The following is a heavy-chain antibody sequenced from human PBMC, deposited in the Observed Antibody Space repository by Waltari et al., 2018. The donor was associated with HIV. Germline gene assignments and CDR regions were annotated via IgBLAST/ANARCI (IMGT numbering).Heavy chain of an antibody. CDR2: IYYRGST. Sequence: QLQLQESGPGLVKPSETLSLTCTVSGGSISSSSYYWGWIRQPPGKGLVWIGSIYYRGSTYSNPPLKSRVPISVDTSKNQFSLKLSSVTAADTAVYYCARLSGLRYCSGGSCYDYWGQGTLVTVSS. CDR3: ARLSGLRYCSGGSCYDY. V-gene: IGHV4-39*01. J-gene: IGHJ4*02. CDR1: GGSISSSSYY. D-gene: IGHD2-15*01.